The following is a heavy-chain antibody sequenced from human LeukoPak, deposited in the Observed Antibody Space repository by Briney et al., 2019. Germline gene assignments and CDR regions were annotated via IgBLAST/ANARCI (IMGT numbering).Heavy chain of an antibody. CDR3: AKDLKGPIDYYDSSGIFDY. V-gene: IGHV3-23*01. D-gene: IGHD3-22*01. Sequence: GGSLRLSCAASGFTFGSSAMSWVRQAPGKGPEWVSTFSRSGPDTYYADSVKGRFTIFRDNSKNTLYLQMNSLRAEDTAVYYCAKDLKGPIDYYDSSGIFDYWGQGTLVTVSS. CDR1: GFTFGSSA. J-gene: IGHJ4*02. CDR2: FSRSGPDT.